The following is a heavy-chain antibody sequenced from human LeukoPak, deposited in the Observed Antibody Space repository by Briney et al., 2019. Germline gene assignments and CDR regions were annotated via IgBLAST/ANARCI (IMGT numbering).Heavy chain of an antibody. D-gene: IGHD3-22*01. CDR2: ISSDGSST. CDR1: GFTFSSYW. CDR3: ARSPYYYDSSGYLYYFDY. V-gene: IGHV3-74*01. Sequence: GGSLRLSCAASGFTFSSYWMHWVRQAPGKGLVWVSRISSDGSSTSYADSVKGRFTISRDNAKNTLYLQMNSLRAEDTAVYYCARSPYYYDSSGYLYYFDYWGQGTLVTVSS. J-gene: IGHJ4*02.